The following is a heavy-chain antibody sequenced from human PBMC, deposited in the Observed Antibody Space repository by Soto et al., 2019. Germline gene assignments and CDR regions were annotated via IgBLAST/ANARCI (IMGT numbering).Heavy chain of an antibody. CDR2: INHSGST. CDR3: ARVSCSSTSCYAGRYYYYYGMDV. CDR1: GGSFSGYY. D-gene: IGHD2-2*01. V-gene: IGHV4-34*01. J-gene: IGHJ6*02. Sequence: SETLSLTCAVYGGSFSGYYWSWIRQPPGKGLEWIGEINHSGSTNYNPSLKSRVTISVDTSKNQFSLKLSSVTAADTAVYYCARVSCSSTSCYAGRYYYYYGMDVWGQGTTVT.